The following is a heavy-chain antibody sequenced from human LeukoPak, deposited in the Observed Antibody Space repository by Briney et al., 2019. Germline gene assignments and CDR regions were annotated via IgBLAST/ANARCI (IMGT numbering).Heavy chain of an antibody. CDR2: IYYSGST. D-gene: IGHD6-6*01. V-gene: IGHV4-59*01. J-gene: IGHJ4*02. CDR1: GGSISSYY. Sequence: PSETLSLTCNVSGGSISSYYWSWIRQPPGKGLEWIGYIYYSGSTNYNPSLKSRVTISVDTSKNQFSLKLSSVTAADTAVYYCARVDSSSGYFDYWGQGTLVTVSS. CDR3: ARVDSSSGYFDY.